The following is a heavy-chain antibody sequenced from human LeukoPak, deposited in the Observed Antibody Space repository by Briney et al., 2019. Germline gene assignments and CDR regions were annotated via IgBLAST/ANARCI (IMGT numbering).Heavy chain of an antibody. CDR1: GGSISSYY. CDR2: IYYSGST. Sequence: SETLSLTCTVSGGSISSYYWSWIRQPPGMGLEWIGYIYYSGSTNYNPSLKSRVTISVDTSKNQFSLKLSSVTAADTAVYYCARVPSGYYDILTGYPYWYFDLWGRGTLVTVSS. J-gene: IGHJ2*01. V-gene: IGHV4-59*01. D-gene: IGHD3-9*01. CDR3: ARVPSGYYDILTGYPYWYFDL.